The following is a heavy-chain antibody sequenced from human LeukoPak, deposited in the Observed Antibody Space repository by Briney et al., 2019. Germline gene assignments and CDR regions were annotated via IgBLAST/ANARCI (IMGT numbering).Heavy chain of an antibody. CDR2: INSDGSST. J-gene: IGHJ4*02. CDR3: ARGGLAAITFDY. D-gene: IGHD5-24*01. CDR1: GFTFSSYW. V-gene: IGHV3-74*01. Sequence: PGGSLRLSCVASGFTFSSYWMHWVRQAPGKGLVWVSHINSDGSSTTYADSVKGRFTISRDNAKNTLYLQMNSLRAEDTAVYYCARGGLAAITFDYWGQGILVTVSS.